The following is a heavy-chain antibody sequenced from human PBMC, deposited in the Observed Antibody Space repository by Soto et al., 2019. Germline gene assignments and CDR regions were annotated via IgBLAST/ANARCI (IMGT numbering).Heavy chain of an antibody. CDR2: ISYDGSNK. V-gene: IGHV3-30-3*01. CDR1: GFTFSSYA. Sequence: GGSLRLSCAASGFTFSSYAMHWVRQAPGKGLEWVAVISYDGSNKYYADSVKGRFTISRDNSKNTLYLQMNSLRAEDTAVYYCATVRIPHELRYYFDYWGQGTLVTAPQ. J-gene: IGHJ4*02. CDR3: ATVRIPHELRYYFDY. D-gene: IGHD3-16*01.